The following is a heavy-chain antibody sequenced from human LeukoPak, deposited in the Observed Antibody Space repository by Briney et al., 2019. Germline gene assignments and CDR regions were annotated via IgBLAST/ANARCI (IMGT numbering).Heavy chain of an antibody. Sequence: PGGSLRLSCAASGFTFSTYSMNWVRQAPGKGPEWVSSITSSSSYIYYADSVKGRFTISRDNAKNSLYLQMNSLTAEDTAVYYCAKDRIIYGDYGDAFDIWGQGTMVTVSS. J-gene: IGHJ3*02. CDR3: AKDRIIYGDYGDAFDI. V-gene: IGHV3-21*01. CDR1: GFTFSTYS. D-gene: IGHD4-17*01. CDR2: ITSSSSYI.